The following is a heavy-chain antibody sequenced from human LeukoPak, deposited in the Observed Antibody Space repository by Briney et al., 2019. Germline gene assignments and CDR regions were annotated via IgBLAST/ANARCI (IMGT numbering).Heavy chain of an antibody. J-gene: IGHJ5*02. CDR2: INPSGGST. CDR3: ARVIGGNGGWFDP. CDR1: GYTFTSYY. V-gene: IGHV1-46*01. Sequence: ASVKVSXKASGYTFTSYYMHWVRQAPGQGLEWMGIINPSGGSTSYAQKFQGRVTMTRDTSTSTVYMELSSLRSEDTAVYYCARVIGGNGGWFDPWGQGTLATVSS. D-gene: IGHD4-23*01.